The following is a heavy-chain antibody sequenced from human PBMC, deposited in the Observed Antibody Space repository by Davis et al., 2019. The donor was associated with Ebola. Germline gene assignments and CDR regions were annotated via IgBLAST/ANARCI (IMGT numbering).Heavy chain of an antibody. CDR2: LNRDGTTT. J-gene: IGHJ4*02. CDR3: ACYVLG. CDR1: GFTFSNNW. Sequence: GESLKISCKVSGFTFSNNWMTWVRQVPGKGLVWVSSLNRDGTTTTYADSVKGRFTISRDNAKNTVYLQMNSLRVEDTAVYYCACYVLGWGQGTLVTVSS. V-gene: IGHV3-74*01. D-gene: IGHD2-8*01.